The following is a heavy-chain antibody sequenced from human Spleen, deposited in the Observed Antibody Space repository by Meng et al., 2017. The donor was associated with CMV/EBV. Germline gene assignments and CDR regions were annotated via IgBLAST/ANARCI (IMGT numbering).Heavy chain of an antibody. CDR1: GGSSNNYY. V-gene: IGHV4-34*01. CDR3: ARGQPKIVVVPASKGRRGYGLDV. Sequence: SETLSLTCGIYGGSSNNYYWIWIRQPPGEGLEWIGEINHSGNTNYNPSLASRVTISVDTSKSQFSLNLNSVTAADTAVYYCARGQPKIVVVPASKGRRGYGLDVWGQGTTVTVSS. CDR2: INHSGNT. J-gene: IGHJ6*02. D-gene: IGHD2-21*01.